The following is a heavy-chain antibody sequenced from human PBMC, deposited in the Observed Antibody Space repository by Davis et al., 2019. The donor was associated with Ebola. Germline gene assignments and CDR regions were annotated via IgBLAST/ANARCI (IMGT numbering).Heavy chain of an antibody. Sequence: SGPTLVKPTQTLTLTCTFSGFSLSTSGVGVGWIRQPPGKALEWLALIYWDDDKRYSPSLKSRLTITKDTSKNQVVLTMTNMDPVDTATYYCARTLLRFFSLSPYYYYYGMDVWGQGTTVTVSS. V-gene: IGHV2-5*02. CDR3: ARTLLRFFSLSPYYYYYGMDV. CDR1: GFSLSTSGVG. CDR2: IYWDDDK. J-gene: IGHJ6*02. D-gene: IGHD3-3*01.